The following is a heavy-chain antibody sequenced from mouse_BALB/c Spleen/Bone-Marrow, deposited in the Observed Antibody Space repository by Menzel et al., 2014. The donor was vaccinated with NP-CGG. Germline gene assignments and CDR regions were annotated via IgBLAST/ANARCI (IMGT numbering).Heavy chain of an antibody. CDR1: GYSITSDYA. D-gene: IGHD3-1*01. CDR3: ARGSYYCDY. Sequence: EVMLVESGPGLVKPSQSLSLPCTVTGYSITSDYAWNWIRQFPGNKLEWMGYISYSGATTYNPSLKSRISITRDTSKNQFFLQLNSVTTEDTATYYRARGSYYCDYWGQGTTLTVSS. J-gene: IGHJ2*01. V-gene: IGHV3-2*02. CDR2: ISYSGAT.